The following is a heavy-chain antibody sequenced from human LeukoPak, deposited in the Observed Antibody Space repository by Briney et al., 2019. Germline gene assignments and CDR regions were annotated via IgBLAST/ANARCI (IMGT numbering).Heavy chain of an antibody. D-gene: IGHD3-3*01. CDR3: ARGIFGVVIREYYFDY. V-gene: IGHV4-61*02. CDR1: GGSISSGSYY. J-gene: IGHJ4*02. Sequence: SQTLSLTCTVSGGSISSGSYYWSWIRQPAGKGLEWIGRIYTSGSTNYNPSLKSRVTISVDTSKNQFSLKLSSVTAADTAVYYCARGIFGVVIREYYFDYWGQGTLVTVSS. CDR2: IYTSGST.